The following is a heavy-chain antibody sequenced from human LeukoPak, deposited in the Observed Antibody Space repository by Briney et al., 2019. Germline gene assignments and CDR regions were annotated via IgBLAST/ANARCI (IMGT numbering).Heavy chain of an antibody. V-gene: IGHV3-53*01. CDR1: GFTVSGDY. CDR3: ARSRSGTYYNADV. J-gene: IGHJ6*04. Sequence: PGGSLRLSCAASGFTVSGDYMSWVRQAPGKGLEWVSVIYSGGSTYYADSVKGRFTISRDNSLYLQMNSLRAEDTAVYYCARSRSGTYYNADVWGKGTTVTISS. CDR2: IYSGGST. D-gene: IGHD3-10*01.